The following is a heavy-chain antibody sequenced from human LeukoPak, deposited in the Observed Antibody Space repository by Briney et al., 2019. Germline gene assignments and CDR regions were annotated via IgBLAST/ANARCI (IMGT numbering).Heavy chain of an antibody. Sequence: ASVKVSCKASGYTFTGYHMHWVRQAPGQGLEWMGRINPNSGDTNYAQKFQGRVTMTRDTSISTAYMELSRLRSDDTAVYYCARDYCSSTSCLLDYWGQGTLVTVSS. CDR2: INPNSGDT. V-gene: IGHV1-2*06. CDR1: GYTFTGYH. CDR3: ARDYCSSTSCLLDY. D-gene: IGHD2-2*01. J-gene: IGHJ4*02.